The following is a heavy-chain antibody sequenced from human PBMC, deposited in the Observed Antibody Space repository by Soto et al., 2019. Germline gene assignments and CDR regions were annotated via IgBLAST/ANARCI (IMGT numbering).Heavy chain of an antibody. D-gene: IGHD4-17*01. CDR1: GGTFSSYT. CDR2: IIPILGIA. Sequence: QVQLVQSGAEVKKPGSSVKVSCKASGGTFSSYTISWVRQAPGQGLEWMGRIIPILGIANYAQKFQGRVTITADKSTSTAYMELSSLRSEDTAVYYCARGGGGDYGEPGFDYWGQGTLVTVSS. CDR3: ARGGGGDYGEPGFDY. V-gene: IGHV1-69*02. J-gene: IGHJ4*02.